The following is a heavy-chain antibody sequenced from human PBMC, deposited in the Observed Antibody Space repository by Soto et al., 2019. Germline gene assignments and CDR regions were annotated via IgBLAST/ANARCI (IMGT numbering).Heavy chain of an antibody. CDR3: ARGVVVAFLSVQYYYYGMDV. Sequence: GASVKVSCKASGGTFSSYAISWVRQAPGQGLEWMGGIIPIFGTANYAQKFQGRVTITADESTSTAYMELSSLRSEDTAVYYCARGVVVAFLSVQYYYYGMDVWCQGITVTVS. V-gene: IGHV1-69*13. D-gene: IGHD2-15*01. CDR1: GGTFSSYA. J-gene: IGHJ6*02. CDR2: IIPIFGTA.